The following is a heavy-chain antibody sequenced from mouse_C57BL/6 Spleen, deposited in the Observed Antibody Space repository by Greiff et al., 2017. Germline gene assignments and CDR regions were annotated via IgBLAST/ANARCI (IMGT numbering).Heavy chain of an antibody. V-gene: IGHV5-16*01. CDR3: AREAYGSFFDY. CDR1: GFTFSDYY. Sequence: EVHLVESEGGLVQPGSSMKLSCTASGFTFSDYYMAWVRQVPEKGLEWVANINYDGSSTYYLDSLKSRFIISRDNAKNILYLQMSSLKSEDTATYYCAREAYGSFFDYWGQGTTLTVSS. J-gene: IGHJ2*01. CDR2: INYDGSST. D-gene: IGHD1-1*01.